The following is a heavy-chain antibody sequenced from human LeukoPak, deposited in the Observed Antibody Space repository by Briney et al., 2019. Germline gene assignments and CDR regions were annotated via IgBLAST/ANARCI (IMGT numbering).Heavy chain of an antibody. Sequence: GRSLRLSCTASGFTFGDYAMSWVRQAPGKGLEWLSTITDSAGSTYYADSVKGRFTISRDNSKNTLYLHMNSLRAEDTAVYYCAKLGNFASGSYSDWGQGTLVTVSS. D-gene: IGHD3-10*01. CDR3: AKLGNFASGSYSD. CDR2: ITDSAGST. V-gene: IGHV3-23*01. CDR1: GFTFGDYA. J-gene: IGHJ4*02.